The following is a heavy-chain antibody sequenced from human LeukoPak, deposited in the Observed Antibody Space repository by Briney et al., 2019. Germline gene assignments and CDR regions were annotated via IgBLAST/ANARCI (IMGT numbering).Heavy chain of an antibody. V-gene: IGHV1-8*01. CDR1: GYTFTSYD. CDR3: ARAARTNWFDP. J-gene: IGHJ5*02. Sequence: GASVKVSCKASGYTFTSYDTNWVRQATGQGLEWMGWMNPNSGNTGYAQKFQGRVTMTRNTSISTAYVELSSLRSEDTAVYYCARAARTNWFDPWGQGTLVTVSS. CDR2: MNPNSGNT.